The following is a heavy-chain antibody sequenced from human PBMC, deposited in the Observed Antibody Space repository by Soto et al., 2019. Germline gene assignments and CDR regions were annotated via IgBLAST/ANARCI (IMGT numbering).Heavy chain of an antibody. V-gene: IGHV3-7*03. CDR3: VREGRLLGAFDI. Sequence: PGGSLRLSCEASGFTSGSYWMAWVRQAPGKGLEWVANIQQDGRERHYGDSVKGRFTISRDNAKNSLYLEMNSLRAEDTAFYYCVREGRLLGAFDIWGQGTMATVSS. J-gene: IGHJ3*02. D-gene: IGHD3-10*01. CDR1: GFTSGSYW. CDR2: IQQDGRER.